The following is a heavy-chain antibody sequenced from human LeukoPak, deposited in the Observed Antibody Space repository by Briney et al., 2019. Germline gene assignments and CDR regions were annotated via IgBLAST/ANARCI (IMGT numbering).Heavy chain of an antibody. CDR3: ARLGYSTGWYNS. CDR1: GGSMNSTSYY. J-gene: IGHJ5*01. V-gene: IGHV4-39*01. Sequence: SETLSLTCTVSGGSMNSTSYYWGWIRQPPGKGPDWIANIYYSGTTYYNPSLKSRVTISVDMSRNQFSPILRSVTAADTAVYYCARLGYSTGWYNSWGQGTLVTVSS. CDR2: IYYSGTT. D-gene: IGHD6-25*01.